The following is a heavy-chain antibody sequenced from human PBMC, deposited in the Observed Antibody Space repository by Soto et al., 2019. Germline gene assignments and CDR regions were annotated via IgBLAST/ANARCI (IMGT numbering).Heavy chain of an antibody. D-gene: IGHD6-13*01. J-gene: IGHJ6*01. CDR2: IWYDGSKI. Sequence: QVQLVQSGGGVVQPGGSLRLSCAASGFTFSTYGMHWVRQAPGKGLEWVAVIWYDGSKIYYADSVKGRFTISRDNSKSTLYLNMNSLRAEDKAGYYCARPLEQHQLGFGMDVWGQGSPVTVSS. V-gene: IGHV3-33*01. CDR1: GFTFSTYG. CDR3: ARPLEQHQLGFGMDV.